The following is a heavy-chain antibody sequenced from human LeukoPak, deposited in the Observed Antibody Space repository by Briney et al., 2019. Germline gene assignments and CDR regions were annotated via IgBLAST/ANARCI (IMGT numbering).Heavy chain of an antibody. CDR2: IYYSGST. CDR3: ARGPNTYYYDSSGSPSNHDAFDI. Sequence: SETLSLTCTVSGGSISIYYWSWIRQPPGKGLEWIGYIYYSGSTNYNPSLKSRVTISVDTSKNQFSLKLSSVTAADTAVYYCARGPNTYYYDSSGSPSNHDAFDIWGQGTMVTVSS. J-gene: IGHJ3*02. V-gene: IGHV4-59*08. CDR1: GGSISIYY. D-gene: IGHD3-22*01.